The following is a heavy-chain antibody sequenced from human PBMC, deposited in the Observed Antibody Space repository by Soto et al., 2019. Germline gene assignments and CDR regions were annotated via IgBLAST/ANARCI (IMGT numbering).Heavy chain of an antibody. CDR1: GYTFTSYY. Sequence: QVQLVQSGAEVKKPGASVKVSCKASGYTFTSYYMHWVRQAPGQGLEWMGIINPSGGSTSYAQKFQGRVTMTRDTSTSTVYMELSSLRSEDTAVYYCARADIVVVPAAMRGGEVSLLDYWGQGTLVTVSS. D-gene: IGHD2-2*01. V-gene: IGHV1-46*03. CDR3: ARADIVVVPAAMRGGEVSLLDY. CDR2: INPSGGST. J-gene: IGHJ4*02.